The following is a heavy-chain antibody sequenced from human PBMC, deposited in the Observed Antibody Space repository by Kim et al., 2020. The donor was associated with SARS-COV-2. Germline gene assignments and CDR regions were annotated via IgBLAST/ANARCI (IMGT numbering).Heavy chain of an antibody. CDR1: GYTFTAYG. CDR2: ISGNNGIK. D-gene: IGHD3-22*01. Sequence: ASVKVSCKTSGYTFTAYGIGWVRQAPGQGLEWMGWISGNNGIKKYAEKFQGRVTMTTDASTNTAYMELGSLTSDDTAVYYCAVDGYYDSSSSRDFDYWGQGTLVTVSS. V-gene: IGHV1-18*01. CDR3: AVDGYYDSSSSRDFDY. J-gene: IGHJ4*02.